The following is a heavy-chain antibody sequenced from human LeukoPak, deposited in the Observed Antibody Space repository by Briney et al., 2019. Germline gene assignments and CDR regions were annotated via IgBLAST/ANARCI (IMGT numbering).Heavy chain of an antibody. D-gene: IGHD2-2*02. CDR3: AKDRVGVVPATINWFDP. J-gene: IGHJ5*02. CDR2: ISGSGGST. CDR1: GFTFSSYA. Sequence: RPGGSLRLSCAASGFTFSSYAMSWVRQAPGKGLEWVSAISGSGGSTYYADSVKGRFTISRDNSKNTLYLQMNSLRAEDTAVYYCAKDRVGVVPATINWFDPWGQGTLVTVSS. V-gene: IGHV3-23*01.